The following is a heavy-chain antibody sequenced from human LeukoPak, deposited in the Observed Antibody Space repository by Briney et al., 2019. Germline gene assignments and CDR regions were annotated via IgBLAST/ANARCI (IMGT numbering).Heavy chain of an antibody. Sequence: PGGSLRLSCAASGFTVSSNYMSWVRQAPGKGLEWVSVIYSGGSTYYADSVKGRFTISRDNSKNTLYLQMNSLRAEDTAVYYCARAPTWFGPSFDPWGQGTLVTVSS. D-gene: IGHD3-10*01. J-gene: IGHJ5*02. CDR3: ARAPTWFGPSFDP. CDR2: IYSGGST. CDR1: GFTVSSNY. V-gene: IGHV3-53*01.